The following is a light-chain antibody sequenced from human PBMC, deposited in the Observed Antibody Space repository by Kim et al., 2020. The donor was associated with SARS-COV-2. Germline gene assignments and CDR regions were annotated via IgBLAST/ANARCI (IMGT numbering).Light chain of an antibody. Sequence: DIQMTQSPSSLSASVGDRVTISCRASQSISSYLNWYHQKPGKAPELLIYGASSLRSGVPSRFSGSGSETDYTLTISSLQPEDFATYYCQQSYIGRTFGQGTKVDIK. CDR1: QSISSY. CDR3: QQSYIGRT. CDR2: GAS. J-gene: IGKJ1*01. V-gene: IGKV1-39*01.